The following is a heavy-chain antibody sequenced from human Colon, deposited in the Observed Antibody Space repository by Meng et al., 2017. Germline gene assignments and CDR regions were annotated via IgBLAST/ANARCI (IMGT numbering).Heavy chain of an antibody. CDR1: GFTFSTYW. J-gene: IGHJ4*02. CDR2: INGDGSST. V-gene: IGHV3-74*01. Sequence: EAQLLESGGGIVQPGGSLRLSCAASGFTFSTYWMHWVRQTPGKGLVWVSRINGDGSSTSYADSVKGRFTISRDNAKNTLYLQMSSLTADDTAVYYCTRDFDAPTNCWGQGTPVTVSS. CDR3: TRDFDAPTNC.